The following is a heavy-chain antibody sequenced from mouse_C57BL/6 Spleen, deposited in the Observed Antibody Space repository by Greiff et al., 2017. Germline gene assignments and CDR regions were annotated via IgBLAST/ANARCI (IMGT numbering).Heavy chain of an antibody. CDR2: IDPSDSET. CDR3: ARDYGSSAMDY. D-gene: IGHD1-1*01. V-gene: IGHV1-52*01. Sequence: QVQLKQPGAELVRPGSSVKLSCKASGYTFTSYWMHWVKQRPIQGLEWIGNIDPSDSETHYNQKFKDKATLTVDKSSSTAYMQLSSLTSEDSAVYYCARDYGSSAMDYWGQGTSVTVSS. CDR1: GYTFTSYW. J-gene: IGHJ4*01.